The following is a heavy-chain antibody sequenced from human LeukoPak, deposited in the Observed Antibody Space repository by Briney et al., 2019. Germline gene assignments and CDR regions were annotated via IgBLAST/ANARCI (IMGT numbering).Heavy chain of an antibody. D-gene: IGHD4-17*01. Sequence: GSLSLSCAASGFPFSSYAMHWVRPAPGKGLEWVAVISYDGSNKYYADSVKGRFTISRDNSKNTLYLQMNSLRAEDTAVYYCARSMTTVNDAFDIWGQGTMVTVSS. CDR2: ISYDGSNK. V-gene: IGHV3-30*04. J-gene: IGHJ3*02. CDR3: ARSMTTVNDAFDI. CDR1: GFPFSSYA.